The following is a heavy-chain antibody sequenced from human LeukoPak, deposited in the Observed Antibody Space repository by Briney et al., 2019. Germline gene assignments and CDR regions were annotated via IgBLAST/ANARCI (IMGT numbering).Heavy chain of an antibody. J-gene: IGHJ4*02. CDR1: GFTFSNYA. V-gene: IGHV3-23*01. Sequence: AGGSLRLSCAASGFTFSNYAMSWVRQAPGKGLEWVSAISGSGGSTYYADSVKGRFTISRDNSKNTLYLQMNSLRAEDTAVYYCAKEITMIVVVTPDYWGQGTLVTVSS. CDR2: ISGSGGST. D-gene: IGHD3-22*01. CDR3: AKEITMIVVVTPDY.